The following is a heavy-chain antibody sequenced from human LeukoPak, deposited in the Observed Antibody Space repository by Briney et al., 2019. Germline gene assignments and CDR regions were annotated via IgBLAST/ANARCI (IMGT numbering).Heavy chain of an antibody. J-gene: IGHJ4*02. CDR1: GFTFGSYA. V-gene: IGHV3-23*01. CDR3: AKPFYDFWSGYSEYYFDY. CDR2: ISGSGGST. D-gene: IGHD3-3*01. Sequence: GGSLRLSCAASGFTFGSYAMSWVRQAPGKGLEWVSAISGSGGSTYYADSVKGRFTISRDNSKNTLYLRMNSLRAEDTAVYYCAKPFYDFWSGYSEYYFDYWGQGTLVTVSS.